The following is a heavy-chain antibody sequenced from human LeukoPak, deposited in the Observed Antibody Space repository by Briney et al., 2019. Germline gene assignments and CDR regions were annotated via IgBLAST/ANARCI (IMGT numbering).Heavy chain of an antibody. CDR2: ISGSGGST. J-gene: IGHJ4*02. CDR1: GFTFSSYA. V-gene: IGHV3-23*01. Sequence: PGGSLRLSCAASGFTFSSYAMSWVRQAPGKGLEWVSAISGSGGSTYYADSVKGRLTISRDNSKNTLYLQMNSLRAEDTAVYYCAKDWTPYYYDSSGYPDYWGQGTLVTVSS. D-gene: IGHD3-22*01. CDR3: AKDWTPYYYDSSGYPDY.